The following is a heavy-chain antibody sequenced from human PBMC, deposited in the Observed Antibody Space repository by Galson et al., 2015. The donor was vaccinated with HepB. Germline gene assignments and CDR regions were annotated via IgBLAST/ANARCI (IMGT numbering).Heavy chain of an antibody. Sequence: SLRLSCAASGFTFSDYYMSWIRQAPGKGLEWVSYISSSGSTIYYADSVKGRFTISRGNAKNSLYLQMNSLRAEDTAVYYCARDGGYCSSTSCRGGWFDPWGQGTLVTVSS. CDR1: GFTFSDYY. CDR3: ARDGGYCSSTSCRGGWFDP. D-gene: IGHD2-2*01. V-gene: IGHV3-11*01. J-gene: IGHJ5*02. CDR2: ISSSGSTI.